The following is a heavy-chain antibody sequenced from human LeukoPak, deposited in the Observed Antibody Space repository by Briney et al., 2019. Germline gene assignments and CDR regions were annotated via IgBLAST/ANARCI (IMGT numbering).Heavy chain of an antibody. Sequence: PGGSLRLSCAASGFTFNDYAMHWVRQAPGKGLEWVSLISWDSGNTYYADSVKGRFTISRDNTKSSLSLQMNSLTAEDTAFYYCARGGSNGYNWFDPWGQGALVTVSS. V-gene: IGHV3-43D*03. CDR2: ISWDSGNT. CDR1: GFTFNDYA. J-gene: IGHJ5*02. CDR3: ARGGSNGYNWFDP. D-gene: IGHD3-22*01.